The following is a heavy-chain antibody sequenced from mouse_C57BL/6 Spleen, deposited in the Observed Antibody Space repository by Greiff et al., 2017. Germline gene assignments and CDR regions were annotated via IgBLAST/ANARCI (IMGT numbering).Heavy chain of an antibody. Sequence: VQLQQSGAELVKPGASVKISCKASGYAFSSYWMNWVKQRPGKGLEWIGQIYPGDGDTNYNGKFKGKATLTADKSSSTAYMQLSSLTSEDSAVYFCARRSTMVPLDYWGQGTTLTVSS. J-gene: IGHJ2*01. CDR1: GYAFSSYW. V-gene: IGHV1-80*01. D-gene: IGHD2-1*01. CDR2: IYPGDGDT. CDR3: ARRSTMVPLDY.